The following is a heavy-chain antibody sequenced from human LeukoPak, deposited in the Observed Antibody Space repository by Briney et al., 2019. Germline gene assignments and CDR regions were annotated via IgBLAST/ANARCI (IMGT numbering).Heavy chain of an antibody. V-gene: IGHV3-21*01. D-gene: IGHD6-13*01. J-gene: IGHJ4*02. Sequence: GRSLRLSCAASGFTFSSYGMHWVRQAPGKGLEWVSSISSSSSYIYYADSVKGRFTISRDNAKNSLYLQMNSLRAEDTAVYYCAREPGIAAATWGQGTLVTVSS. CDR1: GFTFSSYG. CDR2: ISSSSSYI. CDR3: AREPGIAAAT.